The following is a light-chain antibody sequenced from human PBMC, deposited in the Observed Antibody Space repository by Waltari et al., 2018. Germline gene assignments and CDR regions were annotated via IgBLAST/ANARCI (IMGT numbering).Light chain of an antibody. Sequence: DTQMTQSPSSLSASAGDRVTIPCRASHSISSYLNWYEHKPGKAPKLLIYAASSLQSGFPSRFSGSGSGTDFTLTISSLQPEDFATYYCQQSYSYFTFGPGTKVDIK. J-gene: IGKJ3*01. CDR2: AAS. V-gene: IGKV1-39*01. CDR3: QQSYSYFT. CDR1: HSISSY.